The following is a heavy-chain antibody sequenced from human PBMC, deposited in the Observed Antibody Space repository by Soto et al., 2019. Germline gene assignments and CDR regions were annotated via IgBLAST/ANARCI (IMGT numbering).Heavy chain of an antibody. V-gene: IGHV3-9*01. Sequence: GGSLRLSCEGSRFSFEDYAMHWVRQAPGKGLEWVSGISWNSGNTGYADSVKGRFTISRDNAKNSLYLQMHSLRVEDTALYYCAKDKSRDYGDYNHAFDIWGQGTMVTVSS. CDR2: ISWNSGNT. CDR3: AKDKSRDYGDYNHAFDI. J-gene: IGHJ3*02. D-gene: IGHD4-17*01. CDR1: RFSFEDYA.